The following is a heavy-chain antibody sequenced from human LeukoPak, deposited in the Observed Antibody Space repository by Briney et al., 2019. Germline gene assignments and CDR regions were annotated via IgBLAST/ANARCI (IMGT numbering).Heavy chain of an antibody. CDR2: ISGGGGST. V-gene: IGHV3-23*01. Sequence: GGSLRLSCAASGFTFTSYSMNWVRQAPGKGLEWVSTISGGGGSTYYADSAKGRFTISRDNSKNTLYLQVNSLRAEDTAVYYFAKGGKWDVTPFDYWGQGTLVTVSS. CDR1: GFTFTSYS. D-gene: IGHD1-26*01. J-gene: IGHJ4*02. CDR3: AKGGKWDVTPFDY.